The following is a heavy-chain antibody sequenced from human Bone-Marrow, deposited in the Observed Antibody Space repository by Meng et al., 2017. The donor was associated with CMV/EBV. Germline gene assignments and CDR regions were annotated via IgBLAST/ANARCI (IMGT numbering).Heavy chain of an antibody. D-gene: IGHD5-24*01. CDR3: ARDTNGYNSIPFDY. CDR2: IIPILGIA. CDR1: GGTFSSYA. J-gene: IGHJ4*02. V-gene: IGHV1-69*10. Sequence: SVKVSCKASGGTFSSYAISWVRQAPGQGLEWMGGIIPILGIANYAQKFQGRVTITADKSTSTAYMELSSLRPEDTAVYYCARDTNGYNSIPFDYWGQGTLVTVSS.